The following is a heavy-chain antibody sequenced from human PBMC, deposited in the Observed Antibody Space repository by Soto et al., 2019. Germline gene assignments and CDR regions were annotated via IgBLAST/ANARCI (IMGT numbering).Heavy chain of an antibody. CDR3: ANANIGSGWYYFDY. CDR2: ISYDGSNK. D-gene: IGHD6-19*01. J-gene: IGHJ4*02. V-gene: IGHV3-30*18. Sequence: GGSLRLSCAASGFTFSSYGMHWVRQAPGKGLEWVAVISYDGSNKYYADSVKGRFTISRDNSKNTLYLQMNSLRAEDTAVYYCANANIGSGWYYFDYWGQGTLVTGSA. CDR1: GFTFSSYG.